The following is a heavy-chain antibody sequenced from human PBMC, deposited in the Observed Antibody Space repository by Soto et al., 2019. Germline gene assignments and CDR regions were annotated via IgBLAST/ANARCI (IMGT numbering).Heavy chain of an antibody. CDR2: ISGSGGST. CDR3: AKAPHYNGSGSYFPFDY. D-gene: IGHD3-10*01. Sequence: GGSLRLSCAASGFTFSSYAMSWVRQAPGKGLEWVSAISGSGGSTYYADSVRGRFTISRDNSKNTLYLQMDSLRAEDTAVYYCAKAPHYNGSGSYFPFDYWGKGSLVTVSS. J-gene: IGHJ4*02. V-gene: IGHV3-23*01. CDR1: GFTFSSYA.